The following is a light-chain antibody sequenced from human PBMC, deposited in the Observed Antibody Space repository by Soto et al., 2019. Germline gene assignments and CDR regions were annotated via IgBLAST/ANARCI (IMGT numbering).Light chain of an antibody. CDR1: SSDVGGYNY. CDR2: EVS. CDR3: SSYAGSNNLYV. Sequence: SVLTQPPSASGSPGQSVTISCTGTSSDVGGYNYISRYQQHPGKAPKLMIYEVSKQPSGVPDRFSGSKSGNTASLTVSGLQAEDEADYYCSSYAGSNNLYVFGTGTKVTVL. J-gene: IGLJ1*01. V-gene: IGLV2-8*01.